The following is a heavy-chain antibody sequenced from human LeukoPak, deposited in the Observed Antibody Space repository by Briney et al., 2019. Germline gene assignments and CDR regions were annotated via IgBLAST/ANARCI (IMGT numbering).Heavy chain of an antibody. Sequence: PSETLSLTCAVYGGSFSGYYRSWIRQPPGKGLEWIGEINHSGSTNYNPSLKSRVTISVDTSKNQFSLKLSSVTAADTAVYYCARVAYQSNRIFHMDVWGKGTTVTVSS. V-gene: IGHV4-34*01. J-gene: IGHJ6*03. D-gene: IGHD3-9*01. CDR3: ARVAYQSNRIFHMDV. CDR1: GGSFSGYY. CDR2: INHSGST.